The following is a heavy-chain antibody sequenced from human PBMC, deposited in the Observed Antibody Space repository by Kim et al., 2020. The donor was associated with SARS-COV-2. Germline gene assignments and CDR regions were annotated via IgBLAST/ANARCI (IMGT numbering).Heavy chain of an antibody. D-gene: IGHD3-22*01. CDR3: ARDRDYYDSSGYYQYYFDY. J-gene: IGHJ4*02. V-gene: IGHV3-20*01. Sequence: GRFTITRDNAKNSLYLQMNSLRAEDTALYHCARDRDYYDSSGYYQYYFDYWGQGTLVTVSS.